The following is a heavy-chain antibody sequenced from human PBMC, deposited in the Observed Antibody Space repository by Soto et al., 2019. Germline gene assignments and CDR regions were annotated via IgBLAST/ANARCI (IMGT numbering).Heavy chain of an antibody. Sequence: ASVKVSCKASGGTFSSYAISWVRQAPGQGLDWMGWMNPNSGNTGYAQKFQGRVTMTRNTSISTAYMELRSLRSEDTAVYSCARSFTTYRYAPGYWGQGTLVTVSS. CDR2: MNPNSGNT. CDR3: ARSFTTYRYAPGY. D-gene: IGHD5-18*01. V-gene: IGHV1-8*02. CDR1: GGTFSSYA. J-gene: IGHJ4*02.